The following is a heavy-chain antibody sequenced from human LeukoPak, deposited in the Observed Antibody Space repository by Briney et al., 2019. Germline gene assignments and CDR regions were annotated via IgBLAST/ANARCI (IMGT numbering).Heavy chain of an antibody. V-gene: IGHV3-53*01. CDR2: IYSDGRT. Sequence: GGSLRLSCAASGFTVSTNYLSWVRQAPGTGLEWVSSIYSDGRTYYADSVKGRFTISRDNFKNALYLQMNSLRAEDTAVYYCTRDPTVADRGDYWGQGTLVTVSS. D-gene: IGHD6-19*01. J-gene: IGHJ4*02. CDR3: TRDPTVADRGDY. CDR1: GFTVSTNY.